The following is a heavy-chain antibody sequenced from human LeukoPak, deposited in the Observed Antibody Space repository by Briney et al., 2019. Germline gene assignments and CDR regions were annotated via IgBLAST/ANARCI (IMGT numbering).Heavy chain of an antibody. Sequence: SETLSLTCAVAGYSISSGYYWGWIRQPPGKGLEWIGSIYHSGSTYYNPSLKSRVTISVDTSKNQFSLKLSSVTAADTAVYYCARCAPAFGDHYDSALFDPWGQGTLVTVSS. V-gene: IGHV4-38-2*01. CDR1: GYSISSGYY. J-gene: IGHJ5*02. CDR3: ARCAPAFGDHYDSALFDP. CDR2: IYHSGST. D-gene: IGHD3-22*01.